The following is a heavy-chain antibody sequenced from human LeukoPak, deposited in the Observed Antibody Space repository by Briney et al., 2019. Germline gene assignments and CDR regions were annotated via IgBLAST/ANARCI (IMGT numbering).Heavy chain of an antibody. V-gene: IGHV3-7*01. CDR1: GFTFSTIW. J-gene: IGHJ4*02. Sequence: GGSLTLSCVASGFTFSTIWMAWVRQAPGRGLEWVANMKQDGSAKHYVDSVKGRFTISRDNAKNSLYLQMNSLRAEDTAVYYCARDVDGNRGYWGQGTLVTVSS. CDR3: ARDVDGNRGY. CDR2: MKQDGSAK. D-gene: IGHD1-14*01.